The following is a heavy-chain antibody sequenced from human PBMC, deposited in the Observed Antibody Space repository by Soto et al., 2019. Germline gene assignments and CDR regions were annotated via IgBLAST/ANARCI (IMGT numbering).Heavy chain of an antibody. J-gene: IGHJ4*02. V-gene: IGHV3-74*01. Sequence: EVQLVESGGGLVQSGGSLRLSCAASGFTFSSYWMHWVRQAPGKGLVWVSRIKGDGISTNYADSVKGRFTISRDNAKDTVFLQMNGLSADDTAVYYCARGAMGNYYNDYWGQGTWSPSP. CDR2: IKGDGIST. CDR1: GFTFSSYW. D-gene: IGHD3-10*01. CDR3: ARGAMGNYYNDY.